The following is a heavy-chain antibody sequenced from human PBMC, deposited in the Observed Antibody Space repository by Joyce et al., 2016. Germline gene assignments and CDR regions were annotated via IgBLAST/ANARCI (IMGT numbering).Heavy chain of an antibody. V-gene: IGHV4-34*01. CDR3: ARGPRSNWGLVWFDP. D-gene: IGHD7-27*01. Sequence: QVQLQQWGAGLLKPSETLSLTCAVYGGSFSGYFWIWIRQPPGKGLEWIGGINHIGSTNYNPSLKSRVTISVDTSKNQFSLKLSSVTAADTAVYYCARGPRSNWGLVWFDPWGQGTLVTVSS. CDR2: INHIGST. CDR1: GGSFSGYF. J-gene: IGHJ5*02.